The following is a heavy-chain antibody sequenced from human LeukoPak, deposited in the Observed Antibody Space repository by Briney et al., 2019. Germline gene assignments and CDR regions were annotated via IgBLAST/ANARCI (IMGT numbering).Heavy chain of an antibody. D-gene: IGHD2-2*01. CDR2: IYYSGST. V-gene: IGHV4-59*01. CDR1: GGSISSYY. Sequence: PSETLSLTCTVSGGSISSYYWSWIRQPPGKGLEWIGYIYYSGSTNYNPSLKSRVTISVDTSKNQFSLKLSSVTAADTAVYYCARGRADCSSTSCPPMDAFDIWGQGTMVTVSS. J-gene: IGHJ3*02. CDR3: ARGRADCSSTSCPPMDAFDI.